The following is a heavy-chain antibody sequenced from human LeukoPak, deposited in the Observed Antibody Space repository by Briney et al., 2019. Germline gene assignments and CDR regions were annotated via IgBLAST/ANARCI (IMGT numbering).Heavy chain of an antibody. CDR2: INPSGGST. CDR3: ARVSVQYYYDSTAPAYYFDY. J-gene: IGHJ4*02. D-gene: IGHD3-22*01. Sequence: GASVKVSCKASGYTSTSYYMHWVRQAPGQGLEWMGIINPSGGSTSYAQKFQGRVTMTRDTSTSTVYMELSSLRSEDTAVYYCARVSVQYYYDSTAPAYYFDYWGQGTLVTVSP. CDR1: GYTSTSYY. V-gene: IGHV1-46*01.